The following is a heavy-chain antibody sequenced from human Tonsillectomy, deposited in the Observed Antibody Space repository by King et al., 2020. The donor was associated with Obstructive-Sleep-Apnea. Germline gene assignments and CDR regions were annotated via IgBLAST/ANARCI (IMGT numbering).Heavy chain of an antibody. CDR3: AIGPYGDYEAY. V-gene: IGHV4-34*01. J-gene: IGHJ4*02. CDR1: GGSFSGYY. Sequence: VQLQQWGAGLLKPSETLSLTCAVYGGSFSGYYLSWLRQPPGKGLEWIVEIYSSGSTNYNPSLKSRVTISLDTSKNQFSLHLSSVTAADTAVYYCAIGPYGDYEAYWGQGTLVTVSS. D-gene: IGHD4-17*01. CDR2: IYSSGST.